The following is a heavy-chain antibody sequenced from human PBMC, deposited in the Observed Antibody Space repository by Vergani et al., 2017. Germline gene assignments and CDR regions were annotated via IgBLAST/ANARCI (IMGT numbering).Heavy chain of an antibody. Sequence: QVQLQESGPGLVKPSQTLSLTCTVSGGSISSGDYYWSWIRQPPGKGLEWIGYIYYSGSTYYNPSLKSRVTISVDTSKNQFSLKRSSVTAADTAVYYCARGQGYCSSTSCYTLRYAFDIWGQGTMVTVSS. CDR2: IYYSGST. J-gene: IGHJ3*02. CDR1: GGSISSGDYY. D-gene: IGHD2-2*02. V-gene: IGHV4-30-4*01. CDR3: ARGQGYCSSTSCYTLRYAFDI.